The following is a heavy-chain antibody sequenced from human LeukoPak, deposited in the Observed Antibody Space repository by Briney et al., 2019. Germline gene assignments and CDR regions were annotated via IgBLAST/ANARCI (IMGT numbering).Heavy chain of an antibody. Sequence: TGGSLRLSCAASGFTFSSYSMNWVRQAPGKGLEWVSCISSSSSTIYYADSVKGRFTISRDNAKNPLYLQMNSLRAEDTAVYYCARDSSGWPVDYWGQGTLVTVSS. CDR3: ARDSSGWPVDY. V-gene: IGHV3-48*01. CDR1: GFTFSSYS. J-gene: IGHJ4*02. CDR2: ISSSSSTI. D-gene: IGHD6-19*01.